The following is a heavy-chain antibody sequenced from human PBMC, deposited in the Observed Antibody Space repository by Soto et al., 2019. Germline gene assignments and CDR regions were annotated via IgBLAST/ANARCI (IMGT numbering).Heavy chain of an antibody. V-gene: IGHV4-34*01. CDR2: INHSGST. CDR1: GGSFSGYY. CDR3: ATGLEVAAAGRVEVP. J-gene: IGHJ5*02. Sequence: QVQLQQWGAGLLKPSETLSLICAVYGGSFSGYYWSWIRQPPGKGLEWIGEINHSGSTNYNPSLKSRFTISVDTSKNQFSLKLSSVTAADTAVYYCATGLEVAAAGRVEVPWGQRTLVTVSS. D-gene: IGHD6-13*01.